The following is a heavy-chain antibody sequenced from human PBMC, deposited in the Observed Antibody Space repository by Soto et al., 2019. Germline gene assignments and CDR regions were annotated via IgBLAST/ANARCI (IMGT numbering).Heavy chain of an antibody. D-gene: IGHD2-2*01. Sequence: QVQLVQSGAEVKKPGASVKVSCKASGYTFTSYGISWVRQAPGQGLEWMGWISAYNGNTNYAQKRQGRVTMTTGTSTSTAYMELRSLRSDDTAVYYCARDRIVVVPAASPGVYYYYGMDVWGQGTTVTVSS. CDR3: ARDRIVVVPAASPGVYYYYGMDV. J-gene: IGHJ6*02. CDR2: ISAYNGNT. V-gene: IGHV1-18*01. CDR1: GYTFTSYG.